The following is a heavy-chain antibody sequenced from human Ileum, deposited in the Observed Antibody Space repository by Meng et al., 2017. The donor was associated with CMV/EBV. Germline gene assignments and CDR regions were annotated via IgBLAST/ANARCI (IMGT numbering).Heavy chain of an antibody. CDR2: VHHSGIT. J-gene: IGHJ4*02. CDR1: GGSFSDYY. CDR3: ATNSEDY. V-gene: IGHV4-34*01. Sequence: VQRQQWGAGLLKPSSTLFLTCAGYGGSFSDYYWLWIRQSPGKGLEWIGEVHHSGITNYNPSLKSRVTISVDTSKNQFFLKLTSVTAADTGLYYCATNSEDYWGQGTLVTVSS. D-gene: IGHD4-23*01.